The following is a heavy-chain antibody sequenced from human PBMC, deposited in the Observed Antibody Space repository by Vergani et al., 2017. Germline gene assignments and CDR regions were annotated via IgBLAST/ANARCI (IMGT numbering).Heavy chain of an antibody. CDR2: INSDGSST. CDR1: GFTFSSYW. CDR3: ARGAYDFWSGYSYYFDY. V-gene: IGHV3-74*01. Sequence: EVQLVESGGGLVQPGGSLRLSCAASGFTFSSYWMHWVRQAPGKGLVWVSRINSDGSSTSYADSVKGRFTISRDNAKNTLYLQMNSLRAEYTAVYYCARGAYDFWSGYSYYFDYWGQGTLVTVSS. J-gene: IGHJ4*02. D-gene: IGHD3-3*01.